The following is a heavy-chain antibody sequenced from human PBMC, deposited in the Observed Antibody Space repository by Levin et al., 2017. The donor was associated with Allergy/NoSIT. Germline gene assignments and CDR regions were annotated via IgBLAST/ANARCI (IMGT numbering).Heavy chain of an antibody. V-gene: IGHV4-59*01. J-gene: IGHJ6*02. CDR2: IYYSGST. D-gene: IGHD2-21*02. CDR1: GGSISSYY. CDR3: ARAPPLLRVGGYYYYYGMDV. Sequence: LSQTLSLTCTVSGGSISSYYWSWIRQPPGKGLEWIGYIYYSGSTNYNPSLKSRVTISVDTSKNQFSLKLSSVTAADTAVYYCARAPPLLRVGGYYYYYGMDVWGQGTTVTVSS.